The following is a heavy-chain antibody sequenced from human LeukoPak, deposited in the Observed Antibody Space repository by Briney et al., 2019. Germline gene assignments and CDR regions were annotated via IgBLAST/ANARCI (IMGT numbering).Heavy chain of an antibody. V-gene: IGHV3-30-3*01. D-gene: IGHD3-16*01. CDR3: ARGLNAGPDDYVLGSLKA. CDR1: GFTFSSYA. J-gene: IGHJ4*02. CDR2: ISYDGSNK. Sequence: PGRSLRLSCAASGFTFSSYAMHWVRQAPGKGLEWVAVISYDGSNKYHADSVKGRFTISRDNSKNTLYLQMNSLRAEDTAVYYCARGLNAGPDDYVLGSLKAWGQGTLVTVSS.